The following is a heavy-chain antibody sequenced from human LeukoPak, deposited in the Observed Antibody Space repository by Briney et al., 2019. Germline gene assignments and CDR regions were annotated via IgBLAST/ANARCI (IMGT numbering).Heavy chain of an antibody. CDR2: IKQDGSEK. J-gene: IGHJ4*02. D-gene: IGHD2-2*01. CDR3: ARKRVGPQLRDY. V-gene: IGHV3-7*03. CDR1: GFTFSSYG. Sequence: GGSLRLSCAASGFTFSSYGMSWVRQAPGKGLEWVANIKQDGSEKYYVDLVKGRFTISRDNAKNSLYLQMNSLRAEDTAVYYCARKRVGPQLRDYWGQGTLVTVSS.